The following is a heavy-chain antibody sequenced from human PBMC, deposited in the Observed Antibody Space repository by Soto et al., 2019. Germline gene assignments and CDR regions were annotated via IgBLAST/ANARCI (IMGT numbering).Heavy chain of an antibody. D-gene: IGHD5-12*01. J-gene: IGHJ5*02. CDR1: GDSVSSNSAA. Sequence: PSQTLSLTCVISGDSVSSNSAAWNWIRQSPSRSLEWLGRTYYRSKWYNDYAVSVKSRITINPDTSKNQFSLQLNSVTPEDTAVYFCAKGDNLGPKTGYAFDPWGQGIMVTVSS. CDR2: TYYRSKWYN. CDR3: AKGDNLGPKTGYAFDP. V-gene: IGHV6-1*01.